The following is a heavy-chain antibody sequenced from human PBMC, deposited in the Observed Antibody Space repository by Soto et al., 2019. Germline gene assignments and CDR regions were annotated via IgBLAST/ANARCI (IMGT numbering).Heavy chain of an antibody. Sequence: GGSLRLSCAASGFNFDEDGMHWVRQAPGKGLEWVSGISYYSGSIGYADSVKGRFTISRDNAKNSLYLQMNSLRAEDTALYYCAKSMGGTANGMDVWGQETTLTVSS. V-gene: IGHV3-9*01. CDR3: AKSMGGTANGMDV. J-gene: IGHJ6*02. D-gene: IGHD2-15*01. CDR1: GFNFDEDG. CDR2: ISYYSGSI.